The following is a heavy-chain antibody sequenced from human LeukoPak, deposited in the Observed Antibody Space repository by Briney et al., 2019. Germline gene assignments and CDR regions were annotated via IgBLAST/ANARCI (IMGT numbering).Heavy chain of an antibody. CDR3: ARRGSSSSAPRPFDY. CDR1: GYTFTSYG. CDR2: INPSGGST. V-gene: IGHV1-46*01. D-gene: IGHD6-6*01. Sequence: ASVKVSCKASGYTFTSYGINWVRQAPGQGLEWMGIINPSGGSTSYAQKFQGRVTMTRDTSTSTVYMELSSLRSEDTAVYYCARRGSSSSAPRPFDYWGQGTLVTVSS. J-gene: IGHJ4*02.